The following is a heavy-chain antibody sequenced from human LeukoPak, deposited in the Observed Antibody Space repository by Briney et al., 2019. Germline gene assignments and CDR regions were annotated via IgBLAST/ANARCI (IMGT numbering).Heavy chain of an antibody. Sequence: KSSETLSLTCAVSGGSISSSNWWSWVRQPPGKGLEWIGEIYHSGSTNYNPSLKSRVTISVDKSKNQFSLKLSSVTAADTAVYYCARRKLSVGLRLGEHRQPFDYWGQGTLVTVSS. V-gene: IGHV4-4*02. CDR2: IYHSGST. CDR3: ARRKLSVGLRLGEHRQPFDY. CDR1: GGSISSSNW. J-gene: IGHJ4*02. D-gene: IGHD3-16*01.